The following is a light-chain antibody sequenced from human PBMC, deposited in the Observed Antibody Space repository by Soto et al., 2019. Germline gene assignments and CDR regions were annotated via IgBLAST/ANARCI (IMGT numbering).Light chain of an antibody. CDR3: QSYDSSLSSWV. Sequence: QSVLTQPPSVSGAPGQRVTISCTGSSCNIGAGYDVHWYQQLPGTAPKLLIYGNSNRPSGVPDRSSGSKSGTSASLAITGRQAEDEADYYCQSYDSSLSSWVFGGGTKLTVL. J-gene: IGLJ3*02. V-gene: IGLV1-40*01. CDR2: GNS. CDR1: SCNIGAGYD.